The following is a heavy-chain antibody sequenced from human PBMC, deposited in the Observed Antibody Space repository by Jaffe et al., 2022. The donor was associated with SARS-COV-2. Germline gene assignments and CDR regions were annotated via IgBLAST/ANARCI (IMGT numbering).Heavy chain of an antibody. D-gene: IGHD6-19*01. V-gene: IGHV1-46*01. CDR3: ARTRMVAVADYYFDY. J-gene: IGHJ4*02. Sequence: QVQLVQSGAEVKKPGASVKVSCKASGYTFTSYYMHWVRQAPGQGLEWMGIINPSGGSTSYAQKFQGRVTMTRDTSTSTVYMELSSLRSEDTAVYYCARTRMVAVADYYFDYWGQGTLVTVSS. CDR2: INPSGGST. CDR1: GYTFTSYY.